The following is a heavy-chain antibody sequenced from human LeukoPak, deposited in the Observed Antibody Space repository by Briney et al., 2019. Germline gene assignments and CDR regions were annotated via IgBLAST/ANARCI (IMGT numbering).Heavy chain of an antibody. Sequence: ASVKVSCKASGYTFTGYYMHWVRQAPGQGLEWMGWINPYCGATNYAQKFQGRVTMTRDTSISTAYMDLSSLKSDDTAVYYCARAHIGNDLFIDYWGQGTLVTVSS. J-gene: IGHJ4*02. CDR1: GYTFTGYY. D-gene: IGHD2-21*01. CDR2: INPYCGAT. V-gene: IGHV1-2*02. CDR3: ARAHIGNDLFIDY.